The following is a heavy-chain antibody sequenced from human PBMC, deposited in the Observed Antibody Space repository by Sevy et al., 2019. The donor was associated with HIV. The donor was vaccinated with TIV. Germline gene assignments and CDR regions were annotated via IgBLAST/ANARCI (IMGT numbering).Heavy chain of an antibody. CDR1: GFTFSSYA. V-gene: IGHV3-23*01. CDR3: AKEGDYYGSGSYLDY. Sequence: GGSLRLSCAASGFTFSSYAMSWARQAPGKGLEWVSAISGSGGSTYYADSVKGRFTISRDNSKNTLYLQMNSLRAEDTAVYYCAKEGDYYGSGSYLDYWGQGTLVTVSS. CDR2: ISGSGGST. J-gene: IGHJ4*02. D-gene: IGHD3-10*01.